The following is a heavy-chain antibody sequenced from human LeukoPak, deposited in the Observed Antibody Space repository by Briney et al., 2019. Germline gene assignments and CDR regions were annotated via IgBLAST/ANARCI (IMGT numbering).Heavy chain of an antibody. D-gene: IGHD2-15*01. Sequence: PGGSLRLSCAASGFTFSSYSMNWVRQAPGKGLEWVSSISSSSSYICYADSVKGRFAISRDNAKNSLYLQMNSLRAEDTAVYYCARRLNRDIVVVVAAPDAFDIWGQGTMVTVSS. CDR3: ARRLNRDIVVVVAAPDAFDI. CDR2: ISSSSSYI. CDR1: GFTFSSYS. J-gene: IGHJ3*02. V-gene: IGHV3-21*01.